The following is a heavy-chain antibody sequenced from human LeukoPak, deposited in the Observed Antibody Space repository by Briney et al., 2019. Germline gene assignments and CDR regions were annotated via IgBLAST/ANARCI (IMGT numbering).Heavy chain of an antibody. CDR2: ISYDGSNK. V-gene: IGHV3-30*18. J-gene: IGHJ3*02. Sequence: GGSLRLSCAASGFTFSHHGMHWVRQAPGKGLEWVAVISYDGSNKYYADSVKGRFTISRDNSKNTLYLQMNSLRAEDTAVYYCAKLPSTLGAFDIWGQGTMVTVSS. CDR1: GFTFSHHG. CDR3: AKLPSTLGAFDI. D-gene: IGHD7-27*01.